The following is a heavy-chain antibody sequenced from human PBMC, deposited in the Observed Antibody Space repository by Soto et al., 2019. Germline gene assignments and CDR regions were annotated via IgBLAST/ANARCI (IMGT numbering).Heavy chain of an antibody. CDR3: ARPGGSRLKGRRAYYYYGMDV. Sequence: ASVKVSCKASGYTFTSYDINWVRQATGQGLEWMGWMNPNSGNTGYAQKFQGRVTMTRNTSISTAYMELSSLRSEDTAVYYCARPGGSRLKGRRAYYYYGMDVWGQGTTVTVSS. D-gene: IGHD6-13*01. CDR2: MNPNSGNT. V-gene: IGHV1-8*01. CDR1: GYTFTSYD. J-gene: IGHJ6*02.